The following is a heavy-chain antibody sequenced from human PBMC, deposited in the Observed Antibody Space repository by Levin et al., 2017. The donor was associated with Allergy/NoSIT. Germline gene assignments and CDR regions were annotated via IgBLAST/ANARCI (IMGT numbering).Heavy chain of an antibody. V-gene: IGHV5-51*01. CDR1: GYSFTSYW. CDR3: ARAPVGGLGSDLDY. D-gene: IGHD7-27*01. J-gene: IGHJ4*02. Sequence: KVSCKTSGYSFTSYWIGWVRQPPGKGLEWMGIIYPGDSDTRYSPSFQGQVTISADKSISTASLQWSSLEASDTAIYYCARAPVGGLGSDLDYWGQGTLVTVSS. CDR2: IYPGDSDT.